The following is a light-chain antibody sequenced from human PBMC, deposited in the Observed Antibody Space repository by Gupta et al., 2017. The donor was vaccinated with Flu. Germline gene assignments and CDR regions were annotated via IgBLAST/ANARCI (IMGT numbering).Light chain of an antibody. CDR2: DAS. Sequence: EIVLTQSPATLSLSPGERATLSCRASQSVSSYLAWYQQKPGQAPRLLIYDASNRATGIPARFSGSGSGTDFTLTISSLETEDFAVYYCQQRSWNTFGGGTKVEIK. CDR1: QSVSSY. V-gene: IGKV3-11*01. CDR3: QQRSWNT. J-gene: IGKJ4*01.